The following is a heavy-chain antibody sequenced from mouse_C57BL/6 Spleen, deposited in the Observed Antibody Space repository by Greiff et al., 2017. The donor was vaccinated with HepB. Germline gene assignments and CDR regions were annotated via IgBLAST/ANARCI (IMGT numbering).Heavy chain of an antibody. D-gene: IGHD2-10*01. CDR3: TSLPRGY. V-gene: IGHV1-15*01. CDR1: GYTFTDYE. J-gene: IGHJ2*01. CDR2: IDPETGGT. Sequence: QVHVKQSGAELVRPGASVTLSCKASGYTFTDYEMHWVKQTPVHGLEWIGAIDPETGGTAYNQKFKGKAILTADKSSSTAYMELRSLTSEDSAVYYCTSLPRGYWGQGTTLTVSS.